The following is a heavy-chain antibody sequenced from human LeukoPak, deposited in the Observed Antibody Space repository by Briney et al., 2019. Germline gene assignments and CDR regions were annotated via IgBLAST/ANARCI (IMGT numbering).Heavy chain of an antibody. D-gene: IGHD4-17*01. CDR3: ARELGYGDYSYFDQ. V-gene: IGHV3-7*01. CDR2: IKQDGSEK. CDR1: GFTFNCYW. J-gene: IGHJ4*02. Sequence: GGSVRLSCAASGFTFNCYWMSWLRQAPGKGVEWVANIKQDGSEKYYVDSVKGRFTLYRDNAKNSLYLQMNILRVEDSAVYYQARELGYGDYSYFDQGAQETLVPVSS.